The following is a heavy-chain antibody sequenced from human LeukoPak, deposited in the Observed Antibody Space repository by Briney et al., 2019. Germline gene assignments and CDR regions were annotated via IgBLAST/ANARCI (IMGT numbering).Heavy chain of an antibody. CDR1: GFTFSWYS. V-gene: IGHV3-48*01. Sequence: GGSLRLSCAVSGFTFSWYSKNWVRQAPGKGLEWLSYITRSSSTIYYADSVKGRFTISRDNAKNSLYLQMNSLRVDDTAVYYCATADRGAFDIWGQGTMVIVSS. CDR3: ATADRGAFDI. CDR2: ITRSSSTI. J-gene: IGHJ3*02.